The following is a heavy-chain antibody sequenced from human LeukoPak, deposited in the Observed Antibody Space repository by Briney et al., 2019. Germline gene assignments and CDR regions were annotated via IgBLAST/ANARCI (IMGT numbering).Heavy chain of an antibody. Sequence: PGRSLRLSCAASGFTFSSYAMHWVRQAPGKGLEWVAVISYDGSNKYYADSVRGRFTISRDNSKNTLYLQMNSLRAEDTAVYYCAKDYGDYGMDVWGQGTTVTVSS. V-gene: IGHV3-30-3*02. D-gene: IGHD4-17*01. CDR2: ISYDGSNK. CDR3: AKDYGDYGMDV. J-gene: IGHJ6*02. CDR1: GFTFSSYA.